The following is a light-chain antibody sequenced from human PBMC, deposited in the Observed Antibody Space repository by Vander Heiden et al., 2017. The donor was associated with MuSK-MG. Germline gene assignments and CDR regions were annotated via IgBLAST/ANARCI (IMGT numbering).Light chain of an antibody. V-gene: IGKV3-15*01. J-gene: IGKJ2*02. CDR3: QHDNNWPSWT. CDR2: GAS. CDR1: QRISRN. Sequence: EIVMTQSPATLSVSPGERATLSCRASQRISRNLAWYQQKPGQAPRLLIYGASTRATGIPARFSGSGYGTDFTLTISSRQLEDFALYYCQHDNNWPSWTFGQGTKLEIK.